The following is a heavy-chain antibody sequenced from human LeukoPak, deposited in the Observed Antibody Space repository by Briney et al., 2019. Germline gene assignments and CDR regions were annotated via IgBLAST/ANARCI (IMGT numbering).Heavy chain of an antibody. D-gene: IGHD3-10*01. CDR1: GFTFSSYG. V-gene: IGHV3-30*02. Sequence: PGGSLRLSCAASGFTFSSYGMHWVRQAPGKGLEWVAFIRYDGSNKYYADSVKGRFTISRDNSKNTLYLQMNSLRAEDTAVYYCAKNSYYYCSGSLSPFDYWGEGTLVTVSS. CDR2: IRYDGSNK. J-gene: IGHJ4*02. CDR3: AKNSYYYCSGSLSPFDY.